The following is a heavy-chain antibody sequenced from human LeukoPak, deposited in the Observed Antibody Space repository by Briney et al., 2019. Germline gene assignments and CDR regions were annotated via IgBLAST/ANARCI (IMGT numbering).Heavy chain of an antibody. CDR1: GGSISNSAYY. CDR2: MYYTGST. J-gene: IGHJ5*02. Sequence: SETLSLTCTVSGGSISNSAYYWGWIRQPPGKGLEWIGSMYYTGSTYYNPSLKSRVTISVDTSKNQFSLKLSSVTAADTAVYFCARHSRGVTSAYYFWIDPWGQGTLVTVSS. V-gene: IGHV4-39*01. D-gene: IGHD2/OR15-2a*01. CDR3: ARHSRGVTSAYYFWIDP.